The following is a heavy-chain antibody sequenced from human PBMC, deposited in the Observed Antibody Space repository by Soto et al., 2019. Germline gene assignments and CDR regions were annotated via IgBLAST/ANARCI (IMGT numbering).Heavy chain of an antibody. CDR1: GGTFSSYA. J-gene: IGHJ5*02. CDR2: IIPIFGTA. V-gene: IGHV1-69*12. D-gene: IGHD3-3*01. Sequence: QVQLVQSGAEVKKPGSSVKVSCKASGGTFSSYAISWVRQAPGQGLEWMGGIIPIFGTANYAQKFQGRVTITADESTRTAYMELSSLRSEDTDVEYCARDGGTIFGVVTLNWFDPWGQGTLVTVSS. CDR3: ARDGGTIFGVVTLNWFDP.